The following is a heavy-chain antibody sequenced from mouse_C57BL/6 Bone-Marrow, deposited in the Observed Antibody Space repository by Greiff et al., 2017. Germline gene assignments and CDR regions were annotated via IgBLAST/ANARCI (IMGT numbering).Heavy chain of an antibody. J-gene: IGHJ1*03. CDR3: ARLDSNYVDWYFDV. Sequence: QVQLQQPGAELVKPGASVKLSCKASGYTFTSYWMHWVKQRPGQGLEWIGMIHPNSGSTNYNEKFKSKATLTVDNSSSTAYMQLSSLTSEDSAVYYCARLDSNYVDWYFDVWGTGTTVTVSS. CDR1: GYTFTSYW. D-gene: IGHD2-5*01. CDR2: IHPNSGST. V-gene: IGHV1-64*01.